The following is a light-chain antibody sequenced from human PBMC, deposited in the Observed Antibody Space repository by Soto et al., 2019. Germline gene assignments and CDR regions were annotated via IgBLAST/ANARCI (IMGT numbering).Light chain of an antibody. CDR3: HQYGTSKT. CDR2: GAS. Sequence: EILLTQSPGTLSLSPGERATFSCRASQIIRNNYVAWYQHKADQAPSLLIYGASNRAFDTPDRFSGSGSGTDFTLTISRLEPDDFAVYFCHQYGTSKTFGQGTKVE. CDR1: QIIRNNY. J-gene: IGKJ1*01. V-gene: IGKV3-20*01.